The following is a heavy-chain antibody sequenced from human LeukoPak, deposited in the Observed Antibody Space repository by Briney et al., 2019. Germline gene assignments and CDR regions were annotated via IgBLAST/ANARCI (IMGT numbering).Heavy chain of an antibody. CDR2: IGYDGSAK. D-gene: IGHD4-23*01. J-gene: IGHJ4*02. Sequence: GGSLRLSCAASGITFSPYAMNWVRQAPGKGLEWVAFIGYDGSAKYYVDSVKGRFTISRDNSKNTLSLQMNSLRTEDTALYYCAKGTSPGNVPHLDYWGQGTPVIVSS. V-gene: IGHV3-30*02. CDR3: AKGTSPGNVPHLDY. CDR1: GITFSPYA.